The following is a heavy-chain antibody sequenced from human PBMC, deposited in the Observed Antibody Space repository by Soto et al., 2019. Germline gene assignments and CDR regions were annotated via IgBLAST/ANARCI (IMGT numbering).Heavy chain of an antibody. V-gene: IGHV1-69*13. CDR2: IIPIFGTA. CDR1: GGTFSSYA. Sequence: ASVKVSCKASGGTFSSYAISWVRQAPGQGLEWMGGIIPIFGTANYAQKFQGRVTITADESTSTAYMELSSLRSEDTAVYYCARAPGGGDSSGYYYFGGFDIWGQGTMVTVSS. J-gene: IGHJ3*02. CDR3: ARAPGGGDSSGYYYFGGFDI. D-gene: IGHD3-22*01.